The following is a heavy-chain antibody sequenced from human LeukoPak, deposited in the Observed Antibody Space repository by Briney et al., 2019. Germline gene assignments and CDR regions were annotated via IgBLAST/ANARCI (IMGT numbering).Heavy chain of an antibody. V-gene: IGHV3-20*04. J-gene: IGHJ6*03. CDR1: GFTFDDYG. CDR3: ARRGGYGYFNYYYYMDV. Sequence: GGSLRLSCAASGFTFDDYGMSWVRQAPGKGLEWVSGINWNGGSTGYADSVKGRFTISRDNAKNSLYLQMNSLRAEDTALYYCARRGGYGYFNYYYYMDVWGQGTLVTVSS. CDR2: INWNGGST. D-gene: IGHD3-22*01.